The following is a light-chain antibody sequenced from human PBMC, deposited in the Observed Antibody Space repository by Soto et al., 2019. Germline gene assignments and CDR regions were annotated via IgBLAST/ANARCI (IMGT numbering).Light chain of an antibody. V-gene: IGLV2-14*01. CDR3: CSFTTSSTVV. J-gene: IGLJ1*01. Sequence: QSALTQPASVSGSHGQSITISCTGTSSDVGGYNYVSWYQQYPGKAPKVMIYDVTNRPSGVSNRFSGSRSGNTASLTISGLQAEDEADYYCCSFTTSSTVVFGTGTKLTVL. CDR1: SSDVGGYNY. CDR2: DVT.